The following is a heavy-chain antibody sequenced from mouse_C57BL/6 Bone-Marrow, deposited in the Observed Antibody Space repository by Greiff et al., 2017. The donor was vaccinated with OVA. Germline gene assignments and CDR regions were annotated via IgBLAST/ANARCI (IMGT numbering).Heavy chain of an antibody. Sequence: VQLQQSGAELVRPGTSVKVSCKASGYAFTNYLIEWVKQRPGQGLEWIGVINPGSGGTNYNEKFKGKATLTADKSSSTAYMQLSRLTSEDSAVYFCARVLGCYDPYYAMDYWGQETSVTVS. D-gene: IGHD2-12*01. CDR3: ARVLGCYDPYYAMDY. J-gene: IGHJ4*01. V-gene: IGHV1-54*01. CDR1: GYAFTNYL. CDR2: INPGSGGT.